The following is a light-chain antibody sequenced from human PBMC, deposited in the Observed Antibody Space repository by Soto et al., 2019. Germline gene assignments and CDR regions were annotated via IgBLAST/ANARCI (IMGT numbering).Light chain of an antibody. J-gene: IGKJ2*01. CDR1: QGISSY. CDR2: AAS. Sequence: DIQLTQAPSFLSASVGDRVTITCRASQGISSYLDWYQQNPGKAPKLLIYAASTLQTGVPSRFSGIGPGTEFTLTISCLQPEYFATYYCQQLHSYPPYTFGQGTQLEIK. V-gene: IGKV1-9*01. CDR3: QQLHSYPPYT.